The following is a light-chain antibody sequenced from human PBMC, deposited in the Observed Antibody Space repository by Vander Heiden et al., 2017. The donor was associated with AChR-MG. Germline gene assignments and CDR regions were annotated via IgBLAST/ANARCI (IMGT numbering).Light chain of an antibody. CDR1: AVPKQH. Sequence: SYELTQPPSVSVSPGQTARITCSTDAVPKQHAYWYQQKPGQAPVLVIYKDSERPSGIPERFSGSISGATVTLTISGVQADDEADYYCQSADSSYTSVVFGGGTKLTVL. V-gene: IGLV3-25*03. J-gene: IGLJ2*01. CDR3: QSADSSYTSVV. CDR2: KDS.